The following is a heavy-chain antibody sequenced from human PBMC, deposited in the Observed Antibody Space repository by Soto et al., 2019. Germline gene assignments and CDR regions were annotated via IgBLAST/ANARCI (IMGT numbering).Heavy chain of an antibody. CDR2: IYYSGST. D-gene: IGHD1-26*01. J-gene: IGHJ4*02. CDR3: ARASSDGNDY. CDR1: GGSISSSSYY. V-gene: IGHV4-39*07. Sequence: PSETLSLTCTVSGGSISSSSYYWGWIRQPPGKGLEWIGSIYYSGSTYYNPSLKSRVTISVDTSKNQFSLKLSSVTAADTAVYYCARASSDGNDYWGQGTLVTV.